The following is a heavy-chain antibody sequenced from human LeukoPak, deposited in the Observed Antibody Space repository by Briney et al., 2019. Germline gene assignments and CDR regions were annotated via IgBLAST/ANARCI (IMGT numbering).Heavy chain of an antibody. CDR1: GFTFSSYA. J-gene: IGHJ4*02. CDR2: ISYDGSNK. V-gene: IGHV3-30*01. D-gene: IGHD1-26*01. CDR3: ASGSLIPADY. Sequence: PPGGSLRLSCAASGFTFSSYAMHWVRQAPGKGLEWVAVISYDGSNKYYADSVKGRFTISRDNSKNTLYLQMNSLRAEDTAVYYCASGSLIPADYWGQGTLVTVSS.